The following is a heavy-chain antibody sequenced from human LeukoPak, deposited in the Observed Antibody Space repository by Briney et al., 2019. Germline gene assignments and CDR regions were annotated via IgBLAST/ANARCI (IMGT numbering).Heavy chain of an antibody. V-gene: IGHV3-30*18. CDR2: ISYEGGTQ. J-gene: IGHJ5*02. CDR3: AKEGTPQVSTWYDL. Sequence: PGMSLRLSCAASGVTLSPYGMHWVRQAPGKGLEWVAVISYEGGTQHYADSVKGRFIISRDNPRNTLYLQMNILRTEDTAVYYCAKEGTPQVSTWYDLWGQGTQVIVSP. CDR1: GVTLSPYG. D-gene: IGHD3-10*01.